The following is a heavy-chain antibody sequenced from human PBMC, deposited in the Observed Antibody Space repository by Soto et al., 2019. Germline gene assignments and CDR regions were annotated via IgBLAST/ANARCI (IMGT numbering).Heavy chain of an antibody. CDR2: ISGSGDIT. D-gene: IGHD2-21*02. CDR1: GFTFRSYD. Sequence: GGSLRLSCAASGFTFRSYDMSWVRRAPGKGLEWVSGISGSGDITYYADSVEGRFIISRDNSKNTLYLQMNSLRAEDTAAYYCAKDELVGGGDCCAFDCWGQGSLVTVSS. V-gene: IGHV3-23*01. J-gene: IGHJ4*02. CDR3: AKDELVGGGDCCAFDC.